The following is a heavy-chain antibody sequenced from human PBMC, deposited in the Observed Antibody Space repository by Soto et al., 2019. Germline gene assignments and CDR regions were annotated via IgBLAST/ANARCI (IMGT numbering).Heavy chain of an antibody. D-gene: IGHD3-10*01. CDR2: ISAYNGNT. Sequence: ASVKVSCKASGYTFTSYGISWVRQAPGQGLEWMGWISAYNGNTNYAQKLQGRVTMTTDTSTSTAYMELRSLRSDDAAVYYCARELREYYFGSGSPKSNWFDPWGQGTLVPVSS. J-gene: IGHJ5*02. CDR3: ARELREYYFGSGSPKSNWFDP. CDR1: GYTFTSYG. V-gene: IGHV1-18*01.